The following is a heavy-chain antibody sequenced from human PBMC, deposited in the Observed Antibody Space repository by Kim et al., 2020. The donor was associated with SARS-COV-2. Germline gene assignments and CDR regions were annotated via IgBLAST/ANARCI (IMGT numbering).Heavy chain of an antibody. CDR3: AKDINAGAPAASYYYYGMDV. D-gene: IGHD2-2*01. Sequence: GGSLRLSCAASGFTFSSYGMHWVRQAPGKGLEWVAVISYDGSNKYYADSVKGRFTISRDNSKNTLYLQMNSLRAEDTAVYYCAKDINAGAPAASYYYYGMDVWGQGTTVTVSS. V-gene: IGHV3-30*18. CDR1: GFTFSSYG. CDR2: ISYDGSNK. J-gene: IGHJ6*02.